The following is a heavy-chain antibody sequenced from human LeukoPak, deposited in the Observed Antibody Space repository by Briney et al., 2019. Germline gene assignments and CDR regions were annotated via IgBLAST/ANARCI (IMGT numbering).Heavy chain of an antibody. Sequence: GESLKISCKGSGYSFTSYWIGWVRQMPGKGLEWMGIIYPGDSDTRYSPSFQGQVTISADKSISTAYLQWSGLKASDTAMYYCARHGDSSGYYARAFDIWGQGTMVTVSS. J-gene: IGHJ3*02. D-gene: IGHD3-22*01. CDR2: IYPGDSDT. CDR1: GYSFTSYW. V-gene: IGHV5-51*01. CDR3: ARHGDSSGYYARAFDI.